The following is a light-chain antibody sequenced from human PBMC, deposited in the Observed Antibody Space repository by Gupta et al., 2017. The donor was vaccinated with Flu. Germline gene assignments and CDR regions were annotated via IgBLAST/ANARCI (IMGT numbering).Light chain of an antibody. CDR2: EVR. CDR3: ASYTKTNTQV. CDR1: SSDVGGSPY. J-gene: IGLJ3*02. Sequence: QSALTPPASVSGSPGSSIPISCTGTSSDVGGSPYVSWYQQQPGQAPKLLIYEVRHRPSGVSNRFSGAKSGNTASLTISGLRAEDEADYYCASYTKTNTQVFGGGTKLSVL. V-gene: IGLV2-14*01.